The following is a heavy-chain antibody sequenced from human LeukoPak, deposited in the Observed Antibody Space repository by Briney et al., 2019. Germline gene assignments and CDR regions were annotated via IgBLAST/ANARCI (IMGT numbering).Heavy chain of an antibody. CDR2: INSDGSST. CDR3: ARADSSSSSRPPYDY. D-gene: IGHD6-6*01. J-gene: IGHJ4*02. CDR1: GFTFSSYW. V-gene: IGHV3-74*01. Sequence: GGSLRLSCAASGFTFSSYWMHWVRQGPGKGLVWVSRINSDGSSTSYADSVKGRFTISRDNAKNTLYLQMSSLRAEDTAVYYCARADSSSSSRPPYDYWGQGTLVTVSS.